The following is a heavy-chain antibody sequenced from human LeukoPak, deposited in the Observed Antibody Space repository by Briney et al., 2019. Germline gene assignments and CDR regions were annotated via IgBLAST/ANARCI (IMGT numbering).Heavy chain of an antibody. J-gene: IGHJ6*03. CDR3: ARARLPPPSCTAYYYYMDV. D-gene: IGHD2-2*01. V-gene: IGHV4-34*01. CDR1: GGSFSGYY. Sequence: SETLSLTCAVYGGSFSGYYWSWIRQPPGKGLEWIGEINHSGSTNYNPSLKSRVTISVDTSKNQFSLKLSSVTAADTAVYYCARARLPPPSCTAYYYYMDVWGKGTTVTVSS. CDR2: INHSGST.